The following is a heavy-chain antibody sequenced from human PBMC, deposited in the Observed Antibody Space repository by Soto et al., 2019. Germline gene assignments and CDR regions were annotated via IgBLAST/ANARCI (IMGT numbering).Heavy chain of an antibody. V-gene: IGHV1-18*01. CDR1: GYTFTSYS. Sequence: ASVKVSCKASGYTFTSYSITWVRQAPGQGLEWIGWISAYTGNTNYAQKLQGRVTMATDTSTSTAYMDLKSLRSDDTAVYYCARGSSGYPDSHLDLWGRGTLVTVSS. CDR2: ISAYTGNT. J-gene: IGHJ2*01. CDR3: ARGSSGYPDSHLDL. D-gene: IGHD3-9*01.